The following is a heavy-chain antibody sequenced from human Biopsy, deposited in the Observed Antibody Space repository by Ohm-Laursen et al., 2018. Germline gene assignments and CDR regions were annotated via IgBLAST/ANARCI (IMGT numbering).Heavy chain of an antibody. D-gene: IGHD1-1*01. CDR1: GFNFNHYA. Sequence: SLRLSCAASGFNFNHYAMRWVRQVPGKGLEWVSSISWSNDNIHYADSVKGRFTISRDNAKKLLYLQMNSLRAEDTALYYCAKDVRVKVQLDGMDVWGQGTTVTVSS. CDR3: AKDVRVKVQLDGMDV. CDR2: ISWSNDNI. V-gene: IGHV3-9*01. J-gene: IGHJ6*02.